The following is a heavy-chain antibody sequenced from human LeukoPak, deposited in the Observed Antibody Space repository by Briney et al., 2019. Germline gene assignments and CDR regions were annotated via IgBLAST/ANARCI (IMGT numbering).Heavy chain of an antibody. CDR1: GYSFTSYW. J-gene: IGHJ6*02. Sequence: GESLKISCKGPGYSFTSYWSGWVRQMPGKGLGWIWIIYPGDSDTRYSPSFQVQVTISADKSISTAYLQWSSLKASDTAMYYCARQQMVCAAYAMDVWGQGLTVTVSS. CDR3: ARQQMVCAAYAMDV. D-gene: IGHD2-8*01. CDR2: IYPGDSDT. V-gene: IGHV5-51*01.